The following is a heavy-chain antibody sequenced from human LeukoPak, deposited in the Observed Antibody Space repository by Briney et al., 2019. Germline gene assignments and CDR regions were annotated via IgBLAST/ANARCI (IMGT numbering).Heavy chain of an antibody. CDR3: TTEGLPGSFDY. J-gene: IGHJ4*02. CDR2: IKNKADAGTA. CDR1: GFNFGIYG. V-gene: IGHV3-15*01. D-gene: IGHD4-11*01. Sequence: PGGSLRLSCAASGFNFGIYGMHWVRQAPGKGLEWVGRIKNKADAGTAEYAAPVKGRFTISRDDSKNTVYLQMNSLETEDTAMYYCTTEGLPGSFDYWGQGTLVTVSS.